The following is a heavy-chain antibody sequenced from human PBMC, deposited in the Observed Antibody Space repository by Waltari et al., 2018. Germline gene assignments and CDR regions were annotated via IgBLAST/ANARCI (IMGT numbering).Heavy chain of an antibody. J-gene: IGHJ4*02. D-gene: IGHD6-19*01. Sequence: QVQLVESGGGVVQPGRFLSLSCAVSGFTFSSYNMHWVRQAPGKGLGWVTVIWYDGTNKYYADSVKGRFTISRDNSKNTLYLEMNTLRAEDTAMYYCARDGSGGWNLFDFWGQGTLVTVSS. CDR3: ARDGSGGWNLFDF. CDR2: IWYDGTNK. V-gene: IGHV3-33*01. CDR1: GFTFSSYN.